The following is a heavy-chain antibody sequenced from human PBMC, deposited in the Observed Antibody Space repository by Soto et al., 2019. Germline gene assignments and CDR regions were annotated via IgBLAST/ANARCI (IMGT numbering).Heavy chain of an antibody. V-gene: IGHV3-30*18. J-gene: IGHJ4*02. CDR3: XKDIXXXXYGXCDY. D-gene: IGHD5-18*01. Sequence: QVQLVESGGAVVQPGKSLRLSCAASGXTFSSYGMYWVRQXPXXXLGWVAAISYDGSNNYHADSVKGRFTISRDNSKNTLYLQLNSLRTEDTAXYYXXKDIXXXXYGXCDYXGQGVLVTVSS. CDR2: ISYDGSNN. CDR1: GXTFSSYG.